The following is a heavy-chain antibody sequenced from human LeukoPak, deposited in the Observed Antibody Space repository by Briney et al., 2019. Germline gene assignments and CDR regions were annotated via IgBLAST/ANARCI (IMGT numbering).Heavy chain of an antibody. CDR3: AKDRPSREDDY. J-gene: IGHJ4*02. D-gene: IGHD1-26*01. V-gene: IGHV3-30*18. CDR2: ISYDGSNK. CDR1: GFTFSSYG. Sequence: GGSLRLSCAASGFTFSSYGMHWVRQAPGKGLEWVAVISYDGSNKYYADSVKGRFTISRDNSKNTLYLQMNSLRAEDTAVYYCAKDRPSREDDYWGQGTLVTVSS.